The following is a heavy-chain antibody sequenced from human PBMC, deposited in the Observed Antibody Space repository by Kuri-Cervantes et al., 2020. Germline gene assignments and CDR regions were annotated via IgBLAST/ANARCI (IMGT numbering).Heavy chain of an antibody. CDR3: AKDQIGDLSFDY. D-gene: IGHD3-10*01. CDR1: GGTFSSYA. V-gene: IGHV1-46*01. CDR2: INPSGGHT. J-gene: IGHJ4*02. Sequence: ASVKVSCKASGGTFSSYAISWVRQAPGQGLEWMGMINPSGGHTTFAQKFQGRVSMTSDTSTRTVYMDLSSLRAEDTAVYYCAKDQIGDLSFDYWGQGTLVTVSS.